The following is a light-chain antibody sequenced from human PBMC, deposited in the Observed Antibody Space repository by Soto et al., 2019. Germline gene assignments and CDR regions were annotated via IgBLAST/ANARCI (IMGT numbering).Light chain of an antibody. V-gene: IGKV3-11*01. CDR3: QQRSNWPGA. CDR2: AAS. J-gene: IGKJ2*01. CDR1: QSVGNS. Sequence: ETILTQSPPTLSLSPGEGATLSCRASQSVGNSLAWYQQKPGQAPRLLIYAASIRATGIPARFSGSGSGTDFTLSISSLEPEDFAIYYCQQRSNWPGAFGQGTKLEIK.